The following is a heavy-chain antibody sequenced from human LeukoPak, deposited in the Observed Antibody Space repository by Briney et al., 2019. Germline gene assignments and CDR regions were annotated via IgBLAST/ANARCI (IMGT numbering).Heavy chain of an antibody. V-gene: IGHV3-7*01. CDR2: IKQDGSEK. J-gene: IGHJ6*03. CDR3: AKCYDFWRKDMDV. CDR1: GFTFSSYW. Sequence: GGSLRLSCAASGFTFSSYWMSWVRQAPGKGLEWVANIKQDGSEKYYADSVKGRFTISRDNSKNTLYLQMNSLRAEDTAVYYCAKCYDFWRKDMDVWGKGTTVTVSS. D-gene: IGHD3-3*01.